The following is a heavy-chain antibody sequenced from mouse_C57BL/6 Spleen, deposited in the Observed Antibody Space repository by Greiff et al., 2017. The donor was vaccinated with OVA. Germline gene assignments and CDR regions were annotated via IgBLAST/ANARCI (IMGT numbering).Heavy chain of an antibody. Sequence: EVQLQESGGGLVQPGGSMKLSCVASGFTFSNYWMNWVRQSPEKGLEWVAQIRLKSDNYATHYAESVKGRFIISRDDSKSSVYLQMNNLRAEDTGMYYCTSENYYGRDFDYWGQGTTLTVSS. J-gene: IGHJ2*01. CDR1: GFTFSNYW. CDR2: IRLKSDNYAT. D-gene: IGHD1-1*01. CDR3: TSENYYGRDFDY. V-gene: IGHV6-3*01.